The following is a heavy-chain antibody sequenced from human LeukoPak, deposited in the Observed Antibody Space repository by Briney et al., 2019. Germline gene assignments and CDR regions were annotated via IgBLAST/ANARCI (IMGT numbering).Heavy chain of an antibody. Sequence: PGASVKVSCKASGYTFTSYGISWVRQAPGQGLEWMGWISAYNGNTNYAQKLQGRVTMTTDTSTSTAYMELRSLRSDDTAVYYCARDPIPFIAASEFDAFDIWGQGTMVTVSS. J-gene: IGHJ3*02. D-gene: IGHD6-13*01. CDR1: GYTFTSYG. CDR3: ARDPIPFIAASEFDAFDI. V-gene: IGHV1-18*01. CDR2: ISAYNGNT.